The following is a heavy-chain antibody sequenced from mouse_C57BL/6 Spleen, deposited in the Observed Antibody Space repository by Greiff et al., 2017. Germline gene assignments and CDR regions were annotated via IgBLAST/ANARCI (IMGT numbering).Heavy chain of an antibody. Sequence: EVKLVESGGGLVKPGGSLKLSCAASGFTFSDYGMHWVRQAPEKGLEWVAYISSGSSTIYSADKVKGRFTISRDKAKNTLLLQMTSLRSEDTAMYYCTRDSWSDYAMDYWGQGTSVTVSS. CDR1: GFTFSDYG. CDR2: ISSGSSTI. J-gene: IGHJ4*01. CDR3: TRDSWSDYAMDY. D-gene: IGHD1-1*01. V-gene: IGHV5-17*01.